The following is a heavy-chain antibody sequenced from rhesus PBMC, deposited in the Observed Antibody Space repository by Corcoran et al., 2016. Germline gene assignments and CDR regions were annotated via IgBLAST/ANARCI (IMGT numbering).Heavy chain of an antibody. CDR3: AKYCSGTGCGYFEF. J-gene: IGHJ1*01. Sequence: QVQLQESGPGLVKPSETLSLTCAVSGGSISGYYYWSWIRPPPGKGLDGIGSIYGSGGSKYLYPSRKSRVTRSVDTSKNQFSLKLTSVTAADTAISYCAKYCSGTGCGYFEFWGQGALVTVSS. CDR1: GGSISGYYY. CDR2: IYGSGGSK. V-gene: IGHV4S14*01. D-gene: IGHD2-21*01.